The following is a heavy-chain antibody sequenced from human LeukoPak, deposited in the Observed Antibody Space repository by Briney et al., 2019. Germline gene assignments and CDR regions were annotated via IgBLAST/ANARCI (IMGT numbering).Heavy chain of an antibody. CDR2: ISSSSSYI. D-gene: IGHD3-16*01. CDR1: GFTFSSYS. CDR3: ARDGRGGEEAFDI. J-gene: IGHJ3*02. V-gene: IGHV3-21*01. Sequence: PGGSLRLSCAASGFTFSSYSMNWVRQAPGKGLEWVSSISSSSSYIYYADSVKGRFTISRDNAKNSLYLQMNSLRAEDTAVYYCARDGRGGEEAFDIWGQGTMVTVSS.